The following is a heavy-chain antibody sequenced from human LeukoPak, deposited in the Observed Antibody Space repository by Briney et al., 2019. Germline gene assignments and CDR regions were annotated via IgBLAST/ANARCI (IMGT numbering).Heavy chain of an antibody. CDR3: ARVVRGYYDSSGYFQTDDTVDY. CDR2: ISSSGSNI. Sequence: GGSLRLSCAASGFTFSSYEMNWVRQAPGKGLEWVSYISSSGSNIYYADSVKGRFTISRDNAKNSLYLQMNSMRAEDTAVYYCARVVRGYYDSSGYFQTDDTVDYWGQGTLVTVSS. V-gene: IGHV3-48*03. J-gene: IGHJ4*02. CDR1: GFTFSSYE. D-gene: IGHD3-22*01.